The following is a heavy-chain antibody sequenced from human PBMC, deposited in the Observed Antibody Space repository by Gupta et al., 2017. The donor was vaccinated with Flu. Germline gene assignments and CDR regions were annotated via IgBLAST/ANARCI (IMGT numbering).Heavy chain of an antibody. CDR1: GGSFSGYY. V-gene: IGHV4-34*01. CDR3: ESEGADIVVVPAAPGLSYGMDA. J-gene: IGHJ6*02. CDR2: INHSGST. Sequence: QVQLQQWGAGLLKPSETLSLTCAVYGGSFSGYYWSWIRQPPGKVLEWIGEINHSGSTNYNPSLKSRVTISVDTSKNQFSLKLSLGTDADTDVYYGESEGADIVVVPAAPGLSYGMDAWGQWNTVTVSS. D-gene: IGHD2-2*01.